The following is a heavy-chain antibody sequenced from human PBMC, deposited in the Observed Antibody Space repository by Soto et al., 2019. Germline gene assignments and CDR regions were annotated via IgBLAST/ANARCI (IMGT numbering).Heavy chain of an antibody. V-gene: IGHV3-21*01. J-gene: IGHJ5*02. CDR1: GFTFSSYS. CDR2: ISSSSSYI. Sequence: GESLKISCAASGFTFSSYSMNWVRQAPGKGLEWVSSISSSSSYIYYADSVKGRFTISRDNAKNSLYLQMNSLRAEDTAVYYCARVRDRIYYDFWSGYKGAWFDPWGQGTLVTVSS. CDR3: ARVRDRIYYDFWSGYKGAWFDP. D-gene: IGHD3-3*01.